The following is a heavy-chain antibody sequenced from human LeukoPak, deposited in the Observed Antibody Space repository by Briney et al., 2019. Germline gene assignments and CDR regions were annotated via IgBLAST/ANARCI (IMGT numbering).Heavy chain of an antibody. CDR2: IWYDGSNK. V-gene: IGHV3-33*01. J-gene: IGHJ6*02. Sequence: GGSLRLSCAASGLSFSTYGMHWVRQAPGKGLEWVAVIWYDGSNKYYADSVKGRFTISRDNSKNTLYLQMNSLRAADTAVYYCAREIERWEAYFYYGMDVWGQGTTVTVSS. CDR1: GLSFSTYG. CDR3: AREIERWEAYFYYGMDV. D-gene: IGHD1-26*01.